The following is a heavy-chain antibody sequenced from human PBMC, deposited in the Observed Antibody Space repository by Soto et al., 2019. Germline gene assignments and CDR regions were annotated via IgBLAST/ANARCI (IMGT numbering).Heavy chain of an antibody. Sequence: GESLNISCKGSGYSFSSYWIGWVRQMPGKGLEWMGIIYPGDSDTRYSPSFQGQVTISADKSISTAYLQWSSLKASDTAMYYCARHLVDSSGYYSYYFDYWGQGTLVTVSS. CDR1: GYSFSSYW. D-gene: IGHD3-22*01. CDR3: ARHLVDSSGYYSYYFDY. J-gene: IGHJ4*02. CDR2: IYPGDSDT. V-gene: IGHV5-51*01.